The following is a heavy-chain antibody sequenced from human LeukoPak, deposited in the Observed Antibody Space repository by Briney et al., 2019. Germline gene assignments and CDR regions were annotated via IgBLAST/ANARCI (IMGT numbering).Heavy chain of an antibody. CDR3: ARARSPSSGYLLRDHNWFDP. V-gene: IGHV1-69*05. Sequence: SVKVSCKASGGTFSSYAISWVRQAPGQGLEWMGGIIPIFGTANYAQKFQGRVTITTDESTTTAYMELSSLRSEDTAVYYCARARSPSSGYLLRDHNWFDPWGQGTLVTVSS. D-gene: IGHD3-22*01. CDR2: IIPIFGTA. CDR1: GGTFSSYA. J-gene: IGHJ5*02.